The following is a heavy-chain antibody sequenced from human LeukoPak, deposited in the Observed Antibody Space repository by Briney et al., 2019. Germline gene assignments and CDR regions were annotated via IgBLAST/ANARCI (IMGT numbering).Heavy chain of an antibody. J-gene: IGHJ6*03. D-gene: IGHD3-3*01. CDR3: ASTITIFGVVTYYYYMDV. CDR1: GASITRYY. CDR2: INHSGST. V-gene: IGHV4-34*01. Sequence: SETLSPTCSVSGASITRYYWNWIRQPPGKGLEWIGEINHSGSTNYNPSLKSRVTISVDTSKNQFSLKLSSVTAADTAVYYCASTITIFGVVTYYYYMDVWGKGTTVTVSS.